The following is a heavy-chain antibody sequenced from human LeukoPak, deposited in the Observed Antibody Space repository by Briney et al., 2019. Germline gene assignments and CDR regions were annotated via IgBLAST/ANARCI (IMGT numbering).Heavy chain of an antibody. CDR3: ARGFYYDSSGYNYGGFDI. CDR2: IIPIFGAA. D-gene: IGHD3-22*01. J-gene: IGHJ3*02. V-gene: IGHV1-69*05. CDR1: GGTFSSYA. Sequence: SVNVSCKASGGTFSSYAISWVRQAPGQGLEWMGMIIPIFGAANYAQRCQSSVSITTDESTSAAYMELSSLRSEDTAVYYCARGFYYDSSGYNYGGFDIWGQGTMVTVSS.